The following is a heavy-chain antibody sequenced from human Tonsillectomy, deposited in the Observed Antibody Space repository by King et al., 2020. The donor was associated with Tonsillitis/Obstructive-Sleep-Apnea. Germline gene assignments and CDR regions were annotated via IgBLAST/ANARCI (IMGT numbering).Heavy chain of an antibody. V-gene: IGHV4-59*01. Sequence: QLQESGPGLVKPSETLSLTCTVSGGSISSYYWSWIRQPPGKGLEWIGDIYYSGSTNYNPSLKSRVTISVDTSKNQFSLKLSSVTAADTAVYYCASSIAAVKRGVGKSFDYWGQGTLVTVSS. D-gene: IGHD6-13*01. J-gene: IGHJ4*02. CDR2: IYYSGST. CDR1: GGSISSYY. CDR3: ASSIAAVKRGVGKSFDY.